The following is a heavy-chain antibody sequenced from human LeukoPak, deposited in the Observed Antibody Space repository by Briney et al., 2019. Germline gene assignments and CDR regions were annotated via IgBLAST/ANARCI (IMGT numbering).Heavy chain of an antibody. J-gene: IGHJ5*02. CDR1: GGSLSGYY. V-gene: IGHV4-34*01. CDR2: INHSGST. CDR3: ASLHPYNSDNWFDP. D-gene: IGHD6-19*01. Sequence: SETLSLTCAVYGGSLSGYYWSWIRQPPGKGLEWIGEINHSGSTNYNPSLKSRLTISTDTSKNQFSLKLTSVTAADTALYYCASLHPYNSDNWFDPWGQGTLVTVSS.